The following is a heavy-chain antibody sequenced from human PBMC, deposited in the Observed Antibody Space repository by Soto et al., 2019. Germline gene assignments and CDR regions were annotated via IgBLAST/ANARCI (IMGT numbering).Heavy chain of an antibody. J-gene: IGHJ6*02. Sequence: PGGSLRLSCTASGFTFGDYAMSWFRQAPGKGLEWVGFIRSKTYGGTTEYAASVKGRFTISRDDSKSIAYLQMNSLKTEDTAVYYCTRDPLVTTYYYSGMDVWGQATTVTVSS. CDR2: IRSKTYGGTT. CDR3: TRDPLVTTYYYSGMDV. CDR1: GFTFGDYA. D-gene: IGHD6-13*01. V-gene: IGHV3-49*03.